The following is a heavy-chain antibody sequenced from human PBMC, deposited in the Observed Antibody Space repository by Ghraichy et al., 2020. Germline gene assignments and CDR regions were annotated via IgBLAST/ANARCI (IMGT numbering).Heavy chain of an antibody. CDR3: AREGGNYCSGGSCSRDFEY. D-gene: IGHD2-15*01. J-gene: IGHJ4*02. CDR1: GFTFSSYA. V-gene: IGHV3-48*02. Sequence: GGSLRLSCAASGFTFSSYAMDWVRQAPGKGLEWLSYITSSGTTIYYADSVKGRFTISRDNAKNSLYLQMSSLRDEDTAVYYCAREGGNYCSGGSCSRDFEYWGQGTLVTVSS. CDR2: ITSSGTTI.